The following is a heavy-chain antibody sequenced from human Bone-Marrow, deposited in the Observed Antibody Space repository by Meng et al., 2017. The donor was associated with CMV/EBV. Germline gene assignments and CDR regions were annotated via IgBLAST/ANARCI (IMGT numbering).Heavy chain of an antibody. J-gene: IGHJ5*02. V-gene: IGHV3-13*01. CDR1: GFTFSSYD. D-gene: IGHD3-3*01. Sequence: GALKISCAASGFTFSSYDMHWVRQATGKGLEWVSAIGTAGDIYYADSVKGRFTISRDNAKNSLYLQMNSLRAEDTAVYYCATSITIFGVPSWGQGTLVTVSS. CDR2: IGTAGDI. CDR3: ATSITIFGVPS.